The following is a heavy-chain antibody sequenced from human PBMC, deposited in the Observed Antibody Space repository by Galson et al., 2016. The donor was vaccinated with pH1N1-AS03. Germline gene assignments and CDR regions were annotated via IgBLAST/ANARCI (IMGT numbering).Heavy chain of an antibody. Sequence: SLRLSCAASGFTFSTFAMYWVRQAPGKGLEWMALISFDGNNKFYADSLRGRFTISRENSKNTLYLDINSLTTEDTAMYYCATAPGGVNVWGQGTMVTVSS. J-gene: IGHJ6*02. CDR3: ATAPGGVNV. CDR1: GFTFSTFA. D-gene: IGHD3-10*01. V-gene: IGHV3-30*04. CDR2: ISFDGNNK.